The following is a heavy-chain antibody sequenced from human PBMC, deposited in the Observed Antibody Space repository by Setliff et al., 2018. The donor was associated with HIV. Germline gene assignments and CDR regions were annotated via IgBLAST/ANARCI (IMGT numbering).Heavy chain of an antibody. Sequence: PSETLSLTCTVSGGSISSYYWSWIRQPPGKGLEWIGYIYTSGSTNYNPSLKSRVTISVDTSKNQFSLKLNSVTALDTAVYYCARQTWEYYDTLTGYYRSPKNFDSWGQGTLVTVSS. J-gene: IGHJ4*02. D-gene: IGHD3-9*01. CDR3: ARQTWEYYDTLTGYYRSPKNFDS. V-gene: IGHV4-4*09. CDR1: GGSISSYY. CDR2: IYTSGST.